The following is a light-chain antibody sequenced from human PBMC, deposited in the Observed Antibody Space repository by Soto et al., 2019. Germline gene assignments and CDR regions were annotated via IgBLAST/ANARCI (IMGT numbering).Light chain of an antibody. J-gene: IGKJ1*01. CDR2: GAS. V-gene: IGKV3D-15*01. Sequence: EIVMTQSPVTLSVSPGERATLSCRASQSVSDNLAWYQQKPGQAPRLLFYGASTRATDIPVRFSGSGSGTEFTLTISSLQSEDFAVYYCQQYNNWPRTFGQGTKVDIK. CDR3: QQYNNWPRT. CDR1: QSVSDN.